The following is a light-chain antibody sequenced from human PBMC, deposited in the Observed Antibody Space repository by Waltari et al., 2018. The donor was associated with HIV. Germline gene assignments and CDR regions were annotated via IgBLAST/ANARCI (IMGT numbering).Light chain of an antibody. J-gene: IGKJ1*01. CDR3: QQYNSSSPWT. V-gene: IGKV1-5*03. CDR1: HNIGSW. CDR2: KAS. Sequence: DIQMTQSPSTLSTSVGDTITIACRASHNIGSWLAWYQQKVGKAPKLLIYKASSLQRGVPSRFSGGGSGTEFTLTISGLQPDDFATYYCQQYNSSSPWTFGQGTKVDI.